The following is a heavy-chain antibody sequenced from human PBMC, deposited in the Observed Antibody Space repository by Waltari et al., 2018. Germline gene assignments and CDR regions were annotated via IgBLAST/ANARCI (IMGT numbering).Heavy chain of an antibody. Sequence: EVQLVESGGGLVQPGRSLRLSCAASGFTLDDNAMHWVRQAPGKGLEGVSGISWNSGSIGYADSVKGRFTISRDNAKNSLYLQMNSLRAEDTALYYCTKDMENQLVAMDYWGQGTLVTVSS. V-gene: IGHV3-9*01. CDR1: GFTLDDNA. CDR3: TKDMENQLVAMDY. CDR2: ISWNSGSI. J-gene: IGHJ4*02. D-gene: IGHD6-6*01.